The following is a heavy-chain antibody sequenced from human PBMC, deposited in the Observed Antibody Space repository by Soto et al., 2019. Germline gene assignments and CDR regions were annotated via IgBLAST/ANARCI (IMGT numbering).Heavy chain of an antibody. CDR2: IIPIFGTA. V-gene: IGHV1-69*12. Sequence: QVQLVQSGAEVKKPGSSVKVSCKASGGTFSSYAISWVRQAPGQGLEWMGGIIPIFGTANYSQKFQGRVTITADESTSTADMELSSLRSEDTAVYYCAREGGVYDYSPFDYWGQGTLVTVSS. J-gene: IGHJ4*02. D-gene: IGHD4-4*01. CDR1: GGTFSSYA. CDR3: AREGGVYDYSPFDY.